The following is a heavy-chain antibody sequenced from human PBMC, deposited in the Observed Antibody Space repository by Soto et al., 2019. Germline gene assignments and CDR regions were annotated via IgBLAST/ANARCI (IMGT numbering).Heavy chain of an antibody. CDR1: GGSISSGGYY. CDR3: ARVRRLVGYYYYYMDV. D-gene: IGHD2-2*01. V-gene: IGHV4-31*03. Sequence: SGTLSLTCTVSGGSISSGGYYWSWIRQHPGKGLEWIGYIYYSGSTYYNPSLKSRVTISVDTSKNQFSLKLSSVTAADTAVYYCARVRRLVGYYYYYMDVWGKGTTVTGSS. J-gene: IGHJ6*03. CDR2: IYYSGST.